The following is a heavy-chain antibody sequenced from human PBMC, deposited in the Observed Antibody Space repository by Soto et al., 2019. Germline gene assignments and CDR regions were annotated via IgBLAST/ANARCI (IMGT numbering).Heavy chain of an antibody. CDR3: ARGPPLLY. CDR2: IYHSVST. Sequence: PSETLSLTCTVSGGSISSSSYYWGWIRQPPGKGLEWIGSIYHSVSTYYNPSLKSRVTISVDRSKNQFSLKLSSVTAADTAVYYCARGPPLLYWGQGTLVTVSS. J-gene: IGHJ4*02. V-gene: IGHV4-39*07. CDR1: GGSISSSSYY. D-gene: IGHD2-15*01.